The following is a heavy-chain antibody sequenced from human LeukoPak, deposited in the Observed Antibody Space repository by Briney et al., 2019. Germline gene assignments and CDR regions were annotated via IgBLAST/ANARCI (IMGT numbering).Heavy chain of an antibody. D-gene: IGHD4-17*01. J-gene: IGHJ5*02. Sequence: SETLSLTCTVSGGSISSYYWSWIRQPPGKGLEWIGYIYYSGSTNYNPSLKSRVTISVDTSKNQFSLKLSSVTAADTVVYYCARRMSSTVGGFDPWGQGTLVTVSS. V-gene: IGHV4-59*01. CDR3: ARRMSSTVGGFDP. CDR2: IYYSGST. CDR1: GGSISSYY.